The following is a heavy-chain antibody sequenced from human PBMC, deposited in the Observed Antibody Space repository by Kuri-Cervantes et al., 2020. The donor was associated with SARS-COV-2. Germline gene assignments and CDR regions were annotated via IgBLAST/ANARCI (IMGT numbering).Heavy chain of an antibody. V-gene: IGHV1-69*04. J-gene: IGHJ3*02. CDR2: IIPVLRVE. CDR3: ARDSEFTRDAFEI. Sequence: SVKVSCKASGGTLSTYTVTWVRQAPGQGLEWMGRIIPVLRVENYAQKFQGRVTITADKSTNTAYLELTSLRSEDTAVYYCARDSEFTRDAFEIWGQGTMVTVSS. CDR1: GGTLSTYT.